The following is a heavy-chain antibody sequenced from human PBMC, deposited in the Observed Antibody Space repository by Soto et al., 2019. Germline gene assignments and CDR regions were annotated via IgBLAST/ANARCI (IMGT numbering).Heavy chain of an antibody. CDR2: IWYDGSNK. CDR1: GFTFRTYG. Sequence: QVQLVESGGGVVQPGRSLRLSCAASGFTFRTYGMHWVRQAPGKGLEWVAVIWYDGSNKYYADSVKGRFTISRDNSKNTLYLQMNSLRAEDTAVYYCARDLQNGNLDYWGQGTLVTVSS. V-gene: IGHV3-33*01. CDR3: ARDLQNGNLDY. J-gene: IGHJ4*02. D-gene: IGHD1-1*01.